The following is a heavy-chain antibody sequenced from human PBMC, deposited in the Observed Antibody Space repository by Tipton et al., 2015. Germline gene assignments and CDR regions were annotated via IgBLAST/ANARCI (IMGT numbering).Heavy chain of an antibody. CDR1: SDSINKYY. CDR3: ARARGRHGGLFDS. V-gene: IGHV4-59*01. J-gene: IGHJ4*02. Sequence: PSLTCTVSSDSINKYYWSWIRQPPGKELQWIGYIQYSGGTNYNPSLESRVSMSVDTSKTQFSLEMRSVTATDTAVYYCARARGRHGGLFDSWGQGTLVTVSS. CDR2: IQYSGGT. D-gene: IGHD4-23*01.